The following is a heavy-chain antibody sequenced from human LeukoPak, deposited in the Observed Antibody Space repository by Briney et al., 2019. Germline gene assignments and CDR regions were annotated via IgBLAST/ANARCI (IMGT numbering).Heavy chain of an antibody. Sequence: GASVKVSCKAFGGPFRSYAISWVRQAPGQGLEWMGGIIPIFGTANYAQKFQGRVTITADKSTSTAYMELSSLRSEDTAVYYCARENGGWLNSFDYWGQGTLVTVSS. V-gene: IGHV1-69*06. CDR3: ARENGGWLNSFDY. J-gene: IGHJ4*02. D-gene: IGHD3-10*01. CDR2: IIPIFGTA. CDR1: GGPFRSYA.